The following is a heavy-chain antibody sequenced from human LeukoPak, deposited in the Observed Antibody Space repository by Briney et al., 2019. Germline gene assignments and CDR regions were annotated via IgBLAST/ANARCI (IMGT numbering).Heavy chain of an antibody. J-gene: IGHJ3*02. D-gene: IGHD3-22*01. CDR2: IYYSGST. V-gene: IGHV4-59*08. Sequence: KPSETLSLTCAVYGGSFSGYYWSWIRQPPGKGLEWIGYIYYSGSTNYNPSLKSRVTISVDTSKNQFSLKLSSVTAADTAVYYCARQEYYYDSSGSLGAFDIWGQGTMVTVSS. CDR1: GGSFSGYY. CDR3: ARQEYYYDSSGSLGAFDI.